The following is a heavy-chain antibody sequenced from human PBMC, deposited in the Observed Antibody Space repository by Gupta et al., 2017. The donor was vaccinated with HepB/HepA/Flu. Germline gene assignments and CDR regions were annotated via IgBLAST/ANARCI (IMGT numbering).Heavy chain of an antibody. Sequence: EVQLVESGGDLVQPGGSLRLSCAASGFTLSDYWMSWVRQAPGKGLEWVANIKKDGSEKYYVDSGTGRFIISRDNAKNSLYLQMNSLRAEDTAVYYCARPGFAAAATFGWFNPWGQGTLVTVSS. CDR2: IKKDGSEK. CDR3: ARPGFAAAATFGWFNP. CDR1: GFTLSDYW. J-gene: IGHJ5*02. D-gene: IGHD6-13*01. V-gene: IGHV3-7*01.